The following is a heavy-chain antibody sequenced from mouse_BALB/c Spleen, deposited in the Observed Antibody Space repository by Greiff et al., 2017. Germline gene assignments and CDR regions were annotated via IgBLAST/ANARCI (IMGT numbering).Heavy chain of an antibody. Sequence: QVQLQQSGAELVRPGTSVKISCKASGYTFTNYWLGWVKQRPGHGLEWIGDIYPGGGYTNYNEKFKGKATLTADTSSSTAYMQLSSLTSEDSAVYFCARGTTVVAPYAMDYWGQGTSVTVSS. D-gene: IGHD1-1*01. CDR1: GYTFTNYW. CDR3: ARGTTVVAPYAMDY. V-gene: IGHV1-63*02. CDR2: IYPGGGYT. J-gene: IGHJ4*01.